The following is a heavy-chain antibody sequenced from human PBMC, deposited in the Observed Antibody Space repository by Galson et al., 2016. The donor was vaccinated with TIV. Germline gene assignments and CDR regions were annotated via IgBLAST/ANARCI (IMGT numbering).Heavy chain of an antibody. D-gene: IGHD2-2*01. CDR2: VSYRGTT. J-gene: IGHJ6*02. CDR3: AKAPGVSSPSWGLYDDDYSMDV. CDR1: GDSINNYY. Sequence: LSLTCSVSGDSINNYYWNWVRQPPGEGLEWIGYVSYRGTTNYNPSLKSRVTISMDKSKNLFSLKLTSLTAADTAVYYCAKAPGVSSPSWGLYDDDYSMDVWGRGTTVIVSS. V-gene: IGHV4-59*01.